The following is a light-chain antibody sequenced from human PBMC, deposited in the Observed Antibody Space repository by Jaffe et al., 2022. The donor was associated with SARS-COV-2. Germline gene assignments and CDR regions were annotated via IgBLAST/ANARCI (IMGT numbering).Light chain of an antibody. J-gene: IGLJ3*02. CDR3: YSYTSSSTWV. Sequence: QSALTQPASVSGSPGQSITISCTGTSSDVGGYNYVSWYQQHPGKAPRLIIYYVTNRPSGVSTRFSGSKSGNTASLTISGLQAEDEAAYYCYSYTSSSTWVFGGGTRLTVL. CDR1: SSDVGGYNY. V-gene: IGLV2-14*01. CDR2: YVT.